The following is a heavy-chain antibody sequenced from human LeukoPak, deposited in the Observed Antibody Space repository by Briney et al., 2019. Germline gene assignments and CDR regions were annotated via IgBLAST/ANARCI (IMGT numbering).Heavy chain of an antibody. CDR3: ARHITIFGKPLDAFDI. D-gene: IGHD3-3*01. Sequence: GESLKISCKGSGYSFTSYWIGWVRQMPGKGLEWMGIIYPGDSDTRYSPSFQGQVTISADKSISTAYLQWSSLKASDTAMYYCARHITIFGKPLDAFDIWGQGTMVTVSS. J-gene: IGHJ3*02. CDR2: IYPGDSDT. CDR1: GYSFTSYW. V-gene: IGHV5-51*01.